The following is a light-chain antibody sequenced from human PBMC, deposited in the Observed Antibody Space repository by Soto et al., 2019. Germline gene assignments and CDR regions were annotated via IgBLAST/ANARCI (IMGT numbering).Light chain of an antibody. CDR3: QQCGSSPLT. J-gene: IGKJ4*01. V-gene: IGKV3-20*01. CDR1: QSVGNNY. CDR2: DAS. Sequence: EIVLTQSPGTLSLSPGERATLSCRASQSVGNNYLDWYQQKPGQAPRLLIYDASSRATGIPDRFSGSGSGTDFTLTISRLVPEDFAVYYCQQCGSSPLTFGGGTKVEIK.